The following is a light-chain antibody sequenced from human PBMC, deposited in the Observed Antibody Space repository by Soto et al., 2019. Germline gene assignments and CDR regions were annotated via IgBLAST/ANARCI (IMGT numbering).Light chain of an antibody. CDR2: DVN. CDR3: SSYAGSTTPYV. CDR1: RSDVGGYNY. V-gene: IGLV2-14*01. J-gene: IGLJ1*01. Sequence: QSVLTQPASVSGSPGQSITISCTGTRSDVGGYNYVSWYQQHPGKAPKLMIYDVNNRPSGVSNRFSGSKSGNTASLTISGLQAEDEADYYCSSYAGSTTPYVFGTGTKLTVL.